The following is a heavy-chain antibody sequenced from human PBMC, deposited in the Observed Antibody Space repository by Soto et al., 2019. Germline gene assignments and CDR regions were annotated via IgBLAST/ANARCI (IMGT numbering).Heavy chain of an antibody. CDR1: GFTFSSYG. CDR2: ISYDGSNK. D-gene: IGHD2-15*01. CDR3: AKVEYCSGGSCYWYGMDV. Sequence: GGSLRLSCAASGFTFSSYGMHWVRQAPGKGLEWVAVISYDGSNKYYADSVKGRFTISRDNSKNTLYLQMNSLRAEDTAVYYCAKVEYCSGGSCYWYGMDVWGQGTTVTVSS. J-gene: IGHJ6*02. V-gene: IGHV3-30*18.